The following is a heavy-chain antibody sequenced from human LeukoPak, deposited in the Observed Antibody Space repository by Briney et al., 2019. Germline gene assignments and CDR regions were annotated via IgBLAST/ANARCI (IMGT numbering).Heavy chain of an antibody. CDR1: GFTVSSNY. V-gene: IGHV3-53*01. CDR3: ARTGLDGSLSFDY. CDR2: IYSGGST. D-gene: IGHD3/OR15-3a*01. Sequence: GGSLRLSCAASGFTVSSNYMSWVRQAPGKGLEWVSVIYSGGSTYYADSVKGRFTTSRDNSKNTLYLQMNSLRAEDTAVYYCARTGLDGSLSFDYWGQGTLVTVSS. J-gene: IGHJ4*02.